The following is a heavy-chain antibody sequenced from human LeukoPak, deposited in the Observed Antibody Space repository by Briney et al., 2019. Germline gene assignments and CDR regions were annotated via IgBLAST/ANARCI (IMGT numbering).Heavy chain of an antibody. CDR2: IYYSGST. V-gene: IGHV4-61*08. CDR3: ASHFGGMDV. CDR1: GGSISSGGYS. J-gene: IGHJ6*02. Sequence: SQTLSLTCAVSGGSISSGGYSWSWIRQPPGKGLEWIGYIYYSGSTNYNPSLKSRVTISVDTSKNQFSLKLSSVTAADTAVYYCASHFGGMDVWGQGTTVTVSS. D-gene: IGHD3-10*01.